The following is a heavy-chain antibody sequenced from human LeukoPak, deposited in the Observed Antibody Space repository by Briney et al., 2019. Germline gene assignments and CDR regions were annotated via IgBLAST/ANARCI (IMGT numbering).Heavy chain of an antibody. D-gene: IGHD5-24*01. V-gene: IGHV1-18*04. CDR3: ARKRVTSRWLAPLIDY. CDR1: GYTFTSYG. J-gene: IGHJ4*02. Sequence: ASVKVSCKASGYTFTSYGISWVRQAPGQGLEWMGWISAYNGNTNYAQKLQGRVTMTTDTSTSTAYMELRSLRSDDTAVYYCARKRVTSRWLAPLIDYWGQGTLVTVSS. CDR2: ISAYNGNT.